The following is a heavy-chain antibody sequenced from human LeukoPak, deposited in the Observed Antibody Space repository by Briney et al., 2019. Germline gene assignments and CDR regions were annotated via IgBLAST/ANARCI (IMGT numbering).Heavy chain of an antibody. D-gene: IGHD6-19*01. CDR2: FDPEDGET. CDR3: AIRWLVLGPPYYFDY. Sequence: ASVKVSCKVSGYTLTELSMHWVRQAPGKGLEWMGGFDPEDGETIYAQKFQGRVTMTEDTSTDTAYMELSSLRSEDTAVYHCAIRWLVLGPPYYFDYWGQGTLVTVSS. J-gene: IGHJ4*02. CDR1: GYTLTELS. V-gene: IGHV1-24*01.